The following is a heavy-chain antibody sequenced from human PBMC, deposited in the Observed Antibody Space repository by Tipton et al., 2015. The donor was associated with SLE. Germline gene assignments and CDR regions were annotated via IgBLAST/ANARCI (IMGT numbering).Heavy chain of an antibody. Sequence: GLVKPSETLSLTCPVSGDSISSGGHYWIWIRQPPGKGLEWIGYISDGGGTNHNPSLKSRVTISVDPAKNQFSLKLTSVTAADTAVYYCARVHSAGDYDSSGFSNWGQGSLVTVSS. CDR3: ARVHSAGDYDSSGFSN. CDR1: GDSISSGGHY. J-gene: IGHJ4*02. CDR2: ISDGGGT. V-gene: IGHV4-61*08. D-gene: IGHD3-22*01.